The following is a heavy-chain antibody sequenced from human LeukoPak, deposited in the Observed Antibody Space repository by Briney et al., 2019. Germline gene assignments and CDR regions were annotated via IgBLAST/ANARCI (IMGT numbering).Heavy chain of an antibody. V-gene: IGHV3-21*01. CDR1: GFTFSNHA. J-gene: IGHJ3*02. Sequence: GSLRLSCAASGFTFSNHAMHWVRQAPGKGLEWISSISGGSTYIYYADSVRGRFTISRDNAKNSLYLQMNSLRGEDTALYYCARDDVTTNGGVIADSRLFDIWGQGTMVTVSS. D-gene: IGHD2-8*02. CDR2: ISGGSTYI. CDR3: ARDDVTTNGGVIADSRLFDI.